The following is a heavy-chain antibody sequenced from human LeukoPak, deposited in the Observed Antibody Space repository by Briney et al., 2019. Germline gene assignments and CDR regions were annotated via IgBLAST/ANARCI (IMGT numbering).Heavy chain of an antibody. CDR3: AKGSSSSRPYYFDY. D-gene: IGHD6-6*01. J-gene: IGHJ4*02. CDR2: ITDSGGDT. CDR1: GFSFSRYA. V-gene: IGHV3-23*01. Sequence: GGSLRLSCAASGFSFSRYAMSWVRQAPGKGLEWVSAITDSGGDTYHADSVKGRFTISRDNSKNTLFLQMNSLGVEDTAVYYCAKGSSSSRPYYFDYWGQGTLVTVSS.